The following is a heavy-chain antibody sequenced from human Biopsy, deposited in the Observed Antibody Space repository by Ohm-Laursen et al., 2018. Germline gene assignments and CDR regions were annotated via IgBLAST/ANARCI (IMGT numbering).Heavy chain of an antibody. V-gene: IGHV1-69*04. CDR1: GDTSSRSA. CDR2: IIPIVGIT. D-gene: IGHD3-10*01. CDR3: ARGGSGSGYYGMDV. Sequence: SSVKVSCKASGDTSSRSAFFWVRQAPGQGLVYLGRIIPIVGITNHAQTFQGRITLTADKSTFMVYMELSRLRSDDTAIYYCARGGSGSGYYGMDVWGQGATVGVSS. J-gene: IGHJ6*02.